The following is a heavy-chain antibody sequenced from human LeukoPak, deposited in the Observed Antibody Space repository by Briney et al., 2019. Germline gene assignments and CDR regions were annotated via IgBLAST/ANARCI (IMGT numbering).Heavy chain of an antibody. Sequence: ASVKVSCKASGYTFTSYGISWVRQAPGQGLEWMGWISAYNGNTNYAQKLQGRVTMTTDTSTSTAYMELRSLRSDDTAVYYCARAGVRGHLTGHYYYYMDVWGKGTTVTISS. J-gene: IGHJ6*03. CDR1: GYTFTSYG. D-gene: IGHD3-10*01. V-gene: IGHV1-18*01. CDR3: ARAGVRGHLTGHYYYYMDV. CDR2: ISAYNGNT.